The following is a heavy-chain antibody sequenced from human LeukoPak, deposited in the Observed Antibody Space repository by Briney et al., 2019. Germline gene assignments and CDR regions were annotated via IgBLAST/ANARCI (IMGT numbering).Heavy chain of an antibody. J-gene: IGHJ3*02. CDR3: AIDLGVVVPAPRSDASDI. Sequence: PGGSLRLSFAPSLFTLSSYTISSVLHAPRRGLHCVSHIKQDGSEKYYVDSVKGRFTNSRDNTKISLYLQMKSLRAEDTGVYYCAIDLGVVVPAPRSDASDIWGQGTMVTVSS. CDR1: LFTLSSYT. D-gene: IGHD2-2*01. CDR2: IKQDGSEK. V-gene: IGHV3-7*05.